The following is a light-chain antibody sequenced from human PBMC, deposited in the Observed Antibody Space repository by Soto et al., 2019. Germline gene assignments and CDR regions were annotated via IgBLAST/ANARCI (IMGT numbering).Light chain of an antibody. CDR2: EVT. V-gene: IGLV2-8*01. CDR3: CSYAGTNIL. J-gene: IGLJ1*01. CDR1: SSDVGANTY. Sequence: QSVLTQPPSASGSPGQSVTISCTGTSSDVGANTYVSWYQQHPGKAPKIVIYEVTKRPSGVPDRFSGSKSGNTASLTVSGLQAEDEADYYCCSYAGTNILVGTGTKLTVL.